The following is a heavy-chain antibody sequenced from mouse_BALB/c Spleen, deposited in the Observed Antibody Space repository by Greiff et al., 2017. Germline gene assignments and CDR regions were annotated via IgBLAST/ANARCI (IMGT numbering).Heavy chain of an antibody. CDR2: INPNNGGT. CDR3: ARSYRFFYAMDY. CDR1: GYTFTDYN. D-gene: IGHD2-14*01. V-gene: IGHV1-18*01. J-gene: IGHJ4*01. Sequence: VQLKQSGPELVKPGASVKIPCKASGYTFTDYNMDWVKQSHGKSLEWIGDINPNNGGTIYNQKFKGKATLTVDKSSSTAYMELRSLTSEDTAVYYCARSYRFFYAMDYWGQGTSVTVSS.